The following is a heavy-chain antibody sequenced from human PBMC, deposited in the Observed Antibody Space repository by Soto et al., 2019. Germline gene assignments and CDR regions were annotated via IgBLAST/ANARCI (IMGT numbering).Heavy chain of an antibody. CDR2: ISAYNGNT. Sequence: QVQLVQSGAEVKKPGASVKVSCKASGYTFTSYGISWVRQAPGQGLEWMGWISAYNGNTNYAQKRQGRSTMTPDTPRRTAYLDLRSLRSDATAVYSFARDFIFDSGGKGPRFTVPS. J-gene: IGHJ4*02. CDR1: GYTFTSYG. CDR3: ARDFIFDS. V-gene: IGHV1-18*01.